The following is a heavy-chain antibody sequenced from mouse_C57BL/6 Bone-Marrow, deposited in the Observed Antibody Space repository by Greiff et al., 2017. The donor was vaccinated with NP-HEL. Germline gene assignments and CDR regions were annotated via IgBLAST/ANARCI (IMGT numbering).Heavy chain of an antibody. CDR2: IDPSDSYT. Sequence: QVQLQQPGAELVKPGASVKLSCKASGYTFTSYWMQWVKQRPGQGLEWIGEIDPSDSYTNYNQKFKGKATLTVDTSSSTAYMQLSSLTSEDSAVYYCARGLWDWDYWGQGTTLTVSS. V-gene: IGHV1-50*01. CDR3: ARGLWDWDY. J-gene: IGHJ2*01. CDR1: GYTFTSYW. D-gene: IGHD4-1*01.